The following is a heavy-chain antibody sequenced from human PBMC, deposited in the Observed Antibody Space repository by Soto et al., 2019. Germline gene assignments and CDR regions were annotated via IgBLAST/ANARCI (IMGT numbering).Heavy chain of an antibody. V-gene: IGHV3-23*01. CDR2: VSGSSGST. CDR3: AKRYSFDSSNYYGHIDY. J-gene: IGHJ4*02. CDR1: GFSFSSYA. D-gene: IGHD3-22*01. Sequence: PGGSLRLSCAASGFSFSSYAMSWVRQAPGRGLEWVSTVSGSSGSTSYTDSVKGRFSISRDNSKNTLYLQMNSLRAEYTAVYFCAKRYSFDSSNYYGHIDYWGQGTLVTVSS.